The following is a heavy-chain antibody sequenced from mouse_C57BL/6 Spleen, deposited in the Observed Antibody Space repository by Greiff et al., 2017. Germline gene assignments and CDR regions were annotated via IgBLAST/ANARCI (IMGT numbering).Heavy chain of an antibody. Sequence: QVQLQQSGAELVKPGASVKISCKASGYAFSSYWMNWVKQRPGKGLEWIGQIYPGDGDTNYNGKFKGKATLTADKSSSTAYMQLSSLTSEDSAVYFCARLEGYYWYFDVWGTGTTVTVSS. D-gene: IGHD2-2*01. CDR3: ARLEGYYWYFDV. J-gene: IGHJ1*03. V-gene: IGHV1-80*01. CDR1: GYAFSSYW. CDR2: IYPGDGDT.